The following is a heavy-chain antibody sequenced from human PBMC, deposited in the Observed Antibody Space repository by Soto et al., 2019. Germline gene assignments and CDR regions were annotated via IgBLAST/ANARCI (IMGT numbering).Heavy chain of an antibody. CDR3: ARHDICSTIICHNWFDP. V-gene: IGHV5-51*01. CDR1: GYSFTNYW. D-gene: IGHD2-2*01. CDR2: IYPGYSDT. J-gene: IGHJ5*02. Sequence: PGESLKISCKGSGYSFTNYWIGWVRQMPGKGLEWMGSIYPGYSDTRYSPSFQGQVTISVDKSINTAYLQWSSLKASDTAMYYCARHDICSTIICHNWFDPWGQGTLVTVSS.